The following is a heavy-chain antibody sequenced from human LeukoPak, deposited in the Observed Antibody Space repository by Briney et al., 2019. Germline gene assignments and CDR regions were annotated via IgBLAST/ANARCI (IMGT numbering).Heavy chain of an antibody. Sequence: ASVKVSCKASGYTFTSYDINWVRQATGQGLEWMGWMNPNSGNTGYAQKLQGRVTMTTDTSTSTAYMELRSLRSDDTAVYYCAREVTGCSSTSCYTADYYYYMDVWGKGTTVTVSS. CDR3: AREVTGCSSTSCYTADYYYYMDV. CDR2: MNPNSGNT. CDR1: GYTFTSYD. J-gene: IGHJ6*03. D-gene: IGHD2-2*02. V-gene: IGHV1-8*01.